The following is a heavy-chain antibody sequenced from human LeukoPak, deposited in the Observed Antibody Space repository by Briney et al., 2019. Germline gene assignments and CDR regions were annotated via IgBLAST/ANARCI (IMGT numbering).Heavy chain of an antibody. CDR1: GGSISSGDYY. CDR2: IYYSGST. J-gene: IGHJ5*02. D-gene: IGHD5-12*01. CDR3: ARDAGGYGSWFDP. V-gene: IGHV4-30-4*08. Sequence: PSQTLSLTCTVSGGSISSGDYYWSWIRQPPGKGLGWIGYIYYSGSTYYNPSLKSRVTISVDTSKNQFSLKLSSVTAADTAVYYCARDAGGYGSWFDPWGQGTLVTVSS.